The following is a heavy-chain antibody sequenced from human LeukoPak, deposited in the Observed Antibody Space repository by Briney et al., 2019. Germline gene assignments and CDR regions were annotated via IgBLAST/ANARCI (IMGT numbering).Heavy chain of an antibody. CDR2: IIPIVGIA. CDR1: GGTFSSYA. CDR3: AIDGEMATIYFDY. D-gene: IGHD5-24*01. V-gene: IGHV1-69*04. Sequence: TVKVSCKASGGTFSSYALSWVRQAPGQGLEWMGTIIPIVGIANYAQKFQGRATITADKSTSTAYMELSSLRSEDTAVYYCAIDGEMATIYFDYWGQGTLVTVSS. J-gene: IGHJ4*02.